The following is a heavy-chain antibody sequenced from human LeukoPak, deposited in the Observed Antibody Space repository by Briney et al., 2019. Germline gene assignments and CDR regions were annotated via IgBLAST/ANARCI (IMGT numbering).Heavy chain of an antibody. CDR1: GGALGSGGYS. CDR3: AGTADTAMDY. J-gene: IGHJ4*02. Sequence: PSQTLSLTCAVTGGALGSGGYSWSWIRQPPGKGLEWIGYIYHSGSTYYNPSHKSRVTISVDRSKNQFSLKLSSVTAADTAVYYCAGTADTAMDYWGQGTLV. CDR2: IYHSGST. V-gene: IGHV4-30-2*01. D-gene: IGHD5-18*01.